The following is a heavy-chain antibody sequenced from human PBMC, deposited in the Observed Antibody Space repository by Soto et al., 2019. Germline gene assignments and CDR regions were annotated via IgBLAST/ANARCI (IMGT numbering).Heavy chain of an antibody. J-gene: IGHJ6*02. CDR1: GYSFTSYW. CDR3: ARTRSFTLGFYYDGMDV. V-gene: IGHV5-51*01. D-gene: IGHD6-6*01. Sequence: LGESLKISCKGSGYSFTSYWIGWVRQMPGKGLEWMGIIYPGDSDTRYSPSFQGQVTISADKSLRTAYLQWTSLKASDTALYYCARTRSFTLGFYYDGMDVWGQGTTVTVSS. CDR2: IYPGDSDT.